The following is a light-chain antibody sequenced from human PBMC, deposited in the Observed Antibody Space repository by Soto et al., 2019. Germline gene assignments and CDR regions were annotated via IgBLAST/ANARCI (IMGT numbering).Light chain of an antibody. Sequence: QSVLTQPASVSGSPGQSITISCSGTSTDVGGYNYVSWYQQHPGKAPKLMIYEVSNRPSGVSNRFSGSKSGNTASLTISALQAEDEGDYYCSSYTSRNTLVFGTGTKLTVL. J-gene: IGLJ1*01. CDR3: SSYTSRNTLV. V-gene: IGLV2-14*01. CDR2: EVS. CDR1: STDVGGYNY.